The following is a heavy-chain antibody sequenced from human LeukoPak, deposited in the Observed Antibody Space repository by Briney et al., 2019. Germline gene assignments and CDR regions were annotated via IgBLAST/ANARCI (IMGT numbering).Heavy chain of an antibody. Sequence: ASVKVSCKASGYTFTGYYMHWVRQAPGQGLEWMGWINPNSGGTNYAQTFQGRVTMTRDTSISTAYMELSRLRSDDTAVYYCARDRRDRTYYYDSSGYYPFDYWGQGTLVTVSS. J-gene: IGHJ4*02. CDR3: ARDRRDRTYYYDSSGYYPFDY. D-gene: IGHD3-22*01. V-gene: IGHV1-2*02. CDR2: INPNSGGT. CDR1: GYTFTGYY.